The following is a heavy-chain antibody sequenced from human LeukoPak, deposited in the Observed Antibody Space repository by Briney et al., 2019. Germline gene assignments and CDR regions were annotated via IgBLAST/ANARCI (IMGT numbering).Heavy chain of an antibody. CDR3: ARGGSFWSDYYLGYAMDV. CDR1: GFTFSNYG. J-gene: IGHJ6*02. Sequence: PGGSLRLSCAASGFTFSNYGMHWVRQAPGKGLEWVALIWYDGSNKYYADSVKGRFTISRDNAKNTLYLQMNTLRAEDTAVYYCARGGSFWSDYYLGYAMDVWGQGTTVTVSS. D-gene: IGHD3-3*01. V-gene: IGHV3-33*01. CDR2: IWYDGSNK.